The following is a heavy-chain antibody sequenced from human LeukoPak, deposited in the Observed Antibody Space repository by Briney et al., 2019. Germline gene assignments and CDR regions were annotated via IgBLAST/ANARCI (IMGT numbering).Heavy chain of an antibody. CDR2: IYSGSST. CDR1: GFTVSSNY. V-gene: IGHV3-66*01. Sequence: GGSLRLSCAASGFTVSSNYMSWVRQAPGKGLEWVSVIYSGSSTYYADSVKGRFTISRDNSKNTLYLQMNSLRAEDTAVYYCARERTAMVTGFDYWGQGTLVTVSS. CDR3: ARERTAMVTGFDY. J-gene: IGHJ4*02. D-gene: IGHD5-18*01.